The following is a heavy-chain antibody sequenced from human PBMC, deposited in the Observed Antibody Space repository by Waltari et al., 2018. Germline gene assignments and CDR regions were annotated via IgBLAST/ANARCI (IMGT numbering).Heavy chain of an antibody. V-gene: IGHV4-34*01. J-gene: IGHJ2*01. CDR3: ARFKEHRRPRLYWYFDL. CDR1: GGSFSSYY. Sequence: VQLQQWGAGLLKPSETLSLTCAVYGGSFSSYYWSWIRQPPGKGLEWIGENNDSGSTNHNPSLKRRVTISVDTSKNQFSRKLRSVTAADTAVYYCARFKEHRRPRLYWYFDLWGRGTLVTVSS. D-gene: IGHD1-26*01. CDR2: NNDSGST.